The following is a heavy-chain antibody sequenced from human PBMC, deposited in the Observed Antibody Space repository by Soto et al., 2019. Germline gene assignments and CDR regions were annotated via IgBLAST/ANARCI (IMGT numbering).Heavy chain of an antibody. J-gene: IGHJ3*02. D-gene: IGHD1-26*01. CDR3: ARLAGGGGSYYEAFDI. CDR2: ISAYNGNT. CDR1: GYTFTSYG. Sequence: GASVKVSCKASGYTFTSYGISWVRQAPGQGLEWMGWISAYNGNTNYAQKLQGRVTMTTDTSTSTAYMELRSLRSDDTAVYYCARLAGGGGSYYEAFDIWGQGTMVTVSS. V-gene: IGHV1-18*01.